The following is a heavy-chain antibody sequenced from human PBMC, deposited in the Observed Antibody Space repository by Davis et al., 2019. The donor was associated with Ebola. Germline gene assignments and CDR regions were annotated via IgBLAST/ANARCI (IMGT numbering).Heavy chain of an antibody. CDR1: GFTFSNAW. CDR2: IKDKTDGGTT. CDR3: TRGEDSSTWNDAFDI. Sequence: GESLKISCAASGFTFSNAWMSWVRQAPGKGLEWVGRIKDKTDGGTTDYAAPVKGRFTVSRDDSKNTLYLQMNSLKTEDTAVYYCTRGEDSSTWNDAFDIWGQGTMVTVSS. D-gene: IGHD6-13*01. J-gene: IGHJ3*02. V-gene: IGHV3-15*01.